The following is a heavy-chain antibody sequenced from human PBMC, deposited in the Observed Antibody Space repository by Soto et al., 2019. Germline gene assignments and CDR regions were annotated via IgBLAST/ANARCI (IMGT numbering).Heavy chain of an antibody. J-gene: IGHJ4*02. V-gene: IGHV1-3*01. CDR3: ARAGWFAEGYFDF. Sequence: RASVKVSCKASGFTFVMYAIHWVRQAPGQGLEWMAWINAGNGHTTYSQKFQGRVTIIRDTSARTVYMELRSLRFDDTATYYCARAGWFAEGYFDFWGQGTPVTVSS. CDR2: INAGNGHT. D-gene: IGHD3-10*01. CDR1: GFTFVMYA.